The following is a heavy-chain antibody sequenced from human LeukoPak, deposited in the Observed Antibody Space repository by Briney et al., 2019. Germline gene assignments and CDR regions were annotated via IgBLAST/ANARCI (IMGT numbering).Heavy chain of an antibody. CDR2: IYHSGST. D-gene: IGHD6-13*01. Sequence: SETLSLTCTVSGYSISSGYYWGWIRQPPGKGLEWIGSIYHSGSTYYNPSLKSRVTISVDTSKNQFSLKLSSVTAADTAVYYCARVSSSWYQDWYFDLWGRGTLVTVSS. CDR3: ARVSSSWYQDWYFDL. CDR1: GYSISSGYY. V-gene: IGHV4-38-2*02. J-gene: IGHJ2*01.